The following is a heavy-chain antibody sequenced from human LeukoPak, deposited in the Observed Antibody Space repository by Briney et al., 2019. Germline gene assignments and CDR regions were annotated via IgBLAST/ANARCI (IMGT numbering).Heavy chain of an antibody. V-gene: IGHV1-2*02. J-gene: IGHJ4*02. Sequence: ASVKVSCKASGYTFTGYYMHWVRQAPGQGLEWMGWINPNSGGTNYAQKFQGRVTMTRDTSISTAYMELSRLRSDDTAVYYCAKLPFWYYYDSSGYPHHFDYWGQGTLVTVSS. CDR3: AKLPFWYYYDSSGYPHHFDY. CDR2: INPNSGGT. D-gene: IGHD3-22*01. CDR1: GYTFTGYY.